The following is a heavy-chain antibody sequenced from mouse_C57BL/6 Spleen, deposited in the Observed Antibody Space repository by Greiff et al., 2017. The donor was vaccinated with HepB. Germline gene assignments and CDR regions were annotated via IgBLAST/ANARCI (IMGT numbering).Heavy chain of an antibody. V-gene: IGHV5-4*01. Sequence: EVMLVESGGGLVKPGGSLKLSCAASGFTFSSYAMSWVRQTPEKRLEWVATISDGGSYTYYPDNVKGRFTISRDNAKNNLYLQMSHLKSEDTAMYYCAREGYYGDAMDYWGQGTSVTVSS. J-gene: IGHJ4*01. CDR1: GFTFSSYA. D-gene: IGHD1-1*01. CDR2: ISDGGSYT. CDR3: AREGYYGDAMDY.